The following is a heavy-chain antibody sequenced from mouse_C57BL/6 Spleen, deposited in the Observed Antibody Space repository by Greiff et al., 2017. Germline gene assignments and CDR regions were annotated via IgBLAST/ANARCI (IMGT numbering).Heavy chain of an antibody. V-gene: IGHV1-4*01. CDR1: GYTFTSYT. J-gene: IGHJ4*01. CDR2: INPSSGYT. CDR3: ARRVDYYGSSDYYAMDY. D-gene: IGHD1-1*01. Sequence: VKLQESGAELARPGASVKMSCKASGYTFTSYTMHWVKQRPGQGLEWIGYINPSSGYTKYNQKFKDKATLTADKSSSTAYMQRSSLTSEDSAVYYCARRVDYYGSSDYYAMDYWGQGTSVTVSS.